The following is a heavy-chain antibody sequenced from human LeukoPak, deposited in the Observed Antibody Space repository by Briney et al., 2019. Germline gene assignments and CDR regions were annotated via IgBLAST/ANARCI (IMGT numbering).Heavy chain of an antibody. D-gene: IGHD1-26*01. V-gene: IGHV4-38-2*02. Sequence: PSETLSLTCTVSGYSISSGYYWGWIRQPPGKGLEWIGSIYHSGSTYYNPSLKSRVTISVDTSKNQFSLKLSSVTAADTAVYYCARDAIVGATRGGNWFDPWGQGTLVTVSS. CDR1: GYSISSGYY. J-gene: IGHJ5*02. CDR2: IYHSGST. CDR3: ARDAIVGATRGGNWFDP.